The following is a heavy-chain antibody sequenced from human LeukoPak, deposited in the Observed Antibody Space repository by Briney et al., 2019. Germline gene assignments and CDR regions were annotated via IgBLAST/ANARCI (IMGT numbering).Heavy chain of an antibody. CDR1: GFTFSSYS. CDR3: AILKSGY. J-gene: IGHJ4*02. Sequence: GGSLRLSCAASGFTFSSYSMNWVRQAPGKGLEWVSSISSSSSYIYYADSVKGRFTISRDNSKDTLYLQMNSLRVDDTAIYYCAILKSGYWGQGTLVTVSS. CDR2: ISSSSSYI. V-gene: IGHV3-21*04. D-gene: IGHD7-27*01.